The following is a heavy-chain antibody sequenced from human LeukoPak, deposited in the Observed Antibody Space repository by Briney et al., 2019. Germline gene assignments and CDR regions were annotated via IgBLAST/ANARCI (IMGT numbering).Heavy chain of an antibody. Sequence: ASVKVSCKVSGYTLTELSMHWVRQAPGKGLEWMGGFDPEDGETIYAQKFQGRVTMTEDTSTDTAYMEPSSLRSEDTAVYYCATSGPSPTAGTRYFHHWGQGTLVTVSS. CDR3: ATSGPSPTAGTRYFHH. D-gene: IGHD6-13*01. J-gene: IGHJ1*01. CDR1: GYTLTELS. V-gene: IGHV1-24*01. CDR2: FDPEDGET.